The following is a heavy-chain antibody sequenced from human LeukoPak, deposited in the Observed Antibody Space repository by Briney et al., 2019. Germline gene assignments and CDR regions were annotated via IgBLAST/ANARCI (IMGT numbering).Heavy chain of an antibody. CDR1: GFTFDDYG. V-gene: IGHV3-20*04. CDR3: ARGKTSRYYYYGMDV. Sequence: GGSLRLSCAASGFTFDDYGVSWVRQAAGGGLGWVSGINWNVGSTGYADPVKGRFTISRDNAKNSLYLQMNTLRAEDPALYYCARGKTSRYYYYGMDVWGQGTMVTVSS. CDR2: INWNVGST. J-gene: IGHJ6*02.